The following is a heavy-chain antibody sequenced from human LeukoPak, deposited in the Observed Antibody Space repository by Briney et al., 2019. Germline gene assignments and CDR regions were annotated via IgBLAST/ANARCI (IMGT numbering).Heavy chain of an antibody. Sequence: SETLSLTCTVSGVSISSTTYYWGWIRQPPGKGLEWIGSMYYSGITYYNSSLKSRVTISEDTSKNQVSLKLSSVTAADTAVYYCARLRRWDYYDSSGYPDYWGQGTLVTVSS. CDR2: MYYSGIT. D-gene: IGHD3-22*01. CDR3: ARLRRWDYYDSSGYPDY. CDR1: GVSISSTTYY. V-gene: IGHV4-39*01. J-gene: IGHJ4*02.